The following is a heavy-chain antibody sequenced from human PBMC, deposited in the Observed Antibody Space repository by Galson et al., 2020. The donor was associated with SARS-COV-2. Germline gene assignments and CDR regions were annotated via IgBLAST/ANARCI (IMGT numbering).Heavy chain of an antibody. V-gene: IGHV3-30*18. D-gene: IGHD3-16*02. CDR1: GFTFSSYG. CDR2: ISYDGSNK. J-gene: IGHJ4*02. Sequence: GESLKISCAASGFTFSSYGMHWVRQAPGKGLEWVAVISYDGSNKYYADSVKGRFTFSRDNSKNTLYLQMNSLRAEDTAVYYCAKDAWGSYRGPFDYWGQGTLVTVSS. CDR3: AKDAWGSYRGPFDY.